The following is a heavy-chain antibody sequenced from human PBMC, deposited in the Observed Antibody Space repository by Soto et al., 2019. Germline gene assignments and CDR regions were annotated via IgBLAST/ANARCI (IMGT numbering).Heavy chain of an antibody. CDR3: ARDRSTTDRCYTHHFDG. J-gene: IGHJ6*02. CDR1: GYTFSAYG. D-gene: IGHD1-26*01. V-gene: IGHV1-18*04. CDR2: ISVYTGNT. Sequence: QVQLLQSGGEVTKPGASVKVSCKSSGYTFSAYGVSWVRQAPVQGLEWLGWISVYTGNTKQAQKFQDRVTLTTVASTGTAYLELRSLRSDDTAVYYCARDRSTTDRCYTHHFDGWGQGTTVTVSS.